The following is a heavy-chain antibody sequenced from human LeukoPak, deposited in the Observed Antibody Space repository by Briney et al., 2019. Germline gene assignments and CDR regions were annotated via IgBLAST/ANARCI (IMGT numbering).Heavy chain of an antibody. D-gene: IGHD6-19*01. CDR2: ISSSGVTA. Sequence: GGSLRLSCSASGFTFSDYPMEWVRQAPGQGLEWLSAISSSGVTAYYGDSVEGRFTISRDNSKNTLYLRLSSLRAEDTAVYYCVRAGSGWYDYWGQGTLVTVSS. CDR1: GFTFSDYP. CDR3: VRAGSGWYDY. V-gene: IGHV3-64D*09. J-gene: IGHJ4*02.